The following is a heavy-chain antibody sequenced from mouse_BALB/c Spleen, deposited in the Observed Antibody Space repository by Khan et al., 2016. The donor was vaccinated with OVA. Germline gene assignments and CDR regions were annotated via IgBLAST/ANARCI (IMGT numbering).Heavy chain of an antibody. D-gene: IGHD4-1*01. V-gene: IGHV5-6*01. CDR3: ASHLTGSFAY. J-gene: IGHJ3*01. CDR1: GFTFSNYA. Sequence: EVELVESGGDLVKPGGSLKLSCAASGFTFSNYAMSWVRRTPDKRLEWVATISSAGTYTYYPDSVKGRFTISRHNAKNTLYLQMSSLKSEDTAMFYCASHLTGSFAYWGQGTLVTVSA. CDR2: ISSAGTYT.